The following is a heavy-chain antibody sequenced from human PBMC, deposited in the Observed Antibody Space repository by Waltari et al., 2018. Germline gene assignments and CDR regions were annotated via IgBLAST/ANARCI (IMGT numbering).Heavy chain of an antibody. Sequence: QLQLQESGPGLVKPSETLSLTCTVSGGSISSSSYYWGWIRQPPGKGLEWIGSIYYSGSTYYNPSLKSRVTISVDTSKNQFSLKLSSLTAADTAVYYCARVGPLHLGELSPGCYWGQGTLVTVSS. J-gene: IGHJ4*02. V-gene: IGHV4-39*07. CDR3: ARVGPLHLGELSPGCY. D-gene: IGHD3-16*02. CDR2: IYYSGST. CDR1: GGSISSSSYY.